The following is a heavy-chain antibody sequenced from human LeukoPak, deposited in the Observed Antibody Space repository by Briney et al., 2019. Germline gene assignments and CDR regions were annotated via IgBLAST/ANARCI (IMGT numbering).Heavy chain of an antibody. CDR1: GFTVNNNY. CDR2: IYGGDIT. J-gene: IGHJ4*02. D-gene: IGHD5-18*01. CDR3: ARGSGYNYGFPDY. Sequence: PGGSLRLSCAASGFTVNNNYMSWVRQAPGKGLEWVSVIYGGDITYYADSVKGRFTISRDNPKNTLYLQMNSLRAEDTAVYYCARGSGYNYGFPDYWGQGTLVTVSS. V-gene: IGHV3-53*01.